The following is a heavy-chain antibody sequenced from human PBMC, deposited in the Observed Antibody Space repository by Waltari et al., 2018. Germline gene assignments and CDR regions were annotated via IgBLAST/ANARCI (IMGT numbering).Heavy chain of an antibody. CDR2: INPNSGVT. J-gene: IGHJ5*02. V-gene: IGHV1-2*02. CDR1: GYTFTGYY. CDR3: GRDREGGEPFVALDP. D-gene: IGHD3-10*01. Sequence: QAQLVQSGAEVKKPGASVKVSCKASGYTFTGYYMHWVRQAPGQGLEWMGRINPNSGVTKDAQKVQGRVTMTRDTSISTAYMEWSRLRYDETAVYYCGRDREGGEPFVALDPWGQGTLVTVSS.